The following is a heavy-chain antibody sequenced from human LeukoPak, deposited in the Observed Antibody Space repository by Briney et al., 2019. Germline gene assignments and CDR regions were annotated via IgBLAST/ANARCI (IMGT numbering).Heavy chain of an antibody. V-gene: IGHV1-18*01. CDR3: ARDRFYFEGWISYSSSNDAFDI. CDR2: ISAYNGNT. D-gene: IGHD6-6*01. J-gene: IGHJ3*02. Sequence: GASVKVSCKASGYTFTSYGISWVRQAPGQGLEWMGWISAYNGNTNYAQKLQGRVTMTTDTFTSTAYMELRSLRSDDTAVYYCARDRFYFEGWISYSSSNDAFDIWGQGTMVTVSS. CDR1: GYTFTSYG.